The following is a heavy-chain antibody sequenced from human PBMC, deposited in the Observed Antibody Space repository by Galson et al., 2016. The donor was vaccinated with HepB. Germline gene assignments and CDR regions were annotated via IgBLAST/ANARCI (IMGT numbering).Heavy chain of an antibody. Sequence: SLRLSCAASGFTFSTYYMSWIRQAPGKGPEWVSYISSAGDTIYYADFVKGRFTISRDNAKRSLFLQMNSLRAEETAVYYCARGGLLPAYYHDSSGQEADLWGQGNRVTVSS. CDR3: ARGGLLPAYYHDSSGQEADL. J-gene: IGHJ5*02. D-gene: IGHD3-22*01. V-gene: IGHV3-11*04. CDR2: ISSAGDTI. CDR1: GFTFSTYY.